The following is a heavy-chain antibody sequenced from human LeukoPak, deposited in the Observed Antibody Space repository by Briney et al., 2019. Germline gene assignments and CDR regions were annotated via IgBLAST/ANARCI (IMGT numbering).Heavy chain of an antibody. CDR1: GFTFSTYW. J-gene: IGHJ1*01. D-gene: IGHD3-22*01. CDR2: IKSDGGT. V-gene: IGHV3-74*01. Sequence: GGSLRLSCEASGFTFSTYWMHWVRQAPGKGLVWVSRIKSDGGTNYADSVKGRFTISRDNAKKTVSLQMNSLRPEDTGAYYCARAPSEIGGYYPEYFRHWGQGTLFTVSS. CDR3: ARAPSEIGGYYPEYFRH.